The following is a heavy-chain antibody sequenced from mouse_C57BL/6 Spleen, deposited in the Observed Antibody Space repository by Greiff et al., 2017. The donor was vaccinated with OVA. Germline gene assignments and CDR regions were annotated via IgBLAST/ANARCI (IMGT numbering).Heavy chain of an antibody. V-gene: IGHV5-17*01. J-gene: IGHJ2*01. Sequence: EVKLVESGGGLVKPGGSLKLSCAASGFTFSDYGMHWVRQAPEKGLEWVAYISSGSSTIYYADTVKGRFTISRDNAKNTLFLQMTSLRSEDTAMYYCAIYYYGSSYYFDYWGQGTTLTVSS. CDR3: AIYYYGSSYYFDY. CDR2: ISSGSSTI. CDR1: GFTFSDYG. D-gene: IGHD1-1*01.